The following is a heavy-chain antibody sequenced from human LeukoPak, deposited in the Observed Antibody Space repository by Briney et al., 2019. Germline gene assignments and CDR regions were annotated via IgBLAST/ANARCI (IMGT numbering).Heavy chain of an antibody. V-gene: IGHV1-2*02. CDR3: ARGPYPLY. Sequence: ASVTVSCKASGYTFTGYYMHWVRQAPGQGLEWMGWINPDNGDTNYAQKFQGRVTMTRDTSIGTAYMQLNSLKSDDTAVYFCARGPYPLYWGQGTLVTVSS. J-gene: IGHJ4*02. D-gene: IGHD2-21*01. CDR2: INPDNGDT. CDR1: GYTFTGYY.